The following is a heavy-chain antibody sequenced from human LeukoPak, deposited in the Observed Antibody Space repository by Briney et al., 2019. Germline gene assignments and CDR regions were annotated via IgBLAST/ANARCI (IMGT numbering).Heavy chain of an antibody. CDR2: IWYDGSNK. J-gene: IGHJ4*02. CDR1: GFTFSSYG. Sequence: GGSLRLSCAASGFTFSSYGMHWVRQAPGKGLEWVAVIWYDGSNKYYADSVKGRLIISRENSKKTLYLQMNSLRAEDTAVYYCARIAVAGTDYWGQGTLVTVSS. CDR3: ARIAVAGTDY. V-gene: IGHV3-33*01. D-gene: IGHD6-19*01.